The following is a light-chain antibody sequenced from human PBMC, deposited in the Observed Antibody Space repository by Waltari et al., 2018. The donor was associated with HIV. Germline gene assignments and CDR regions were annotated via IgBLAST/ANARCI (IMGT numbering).Light chain of an antibody. Sequence: GQSIAISCTGTSRDVGGYNYVSWYQQHPGKAPKLMIYEVSNRPSGVSNRVSGSKSENTASLTISGLQAEDEADYYCSSYTSTSTLYVFGTGTKVSVL. CDR2: EVS. CDR1: SRDVGGYNY. CDR3: SSYTSTSTLYV. J-gene: IGLJ1*01. V-gene: IGLV2-14*01.